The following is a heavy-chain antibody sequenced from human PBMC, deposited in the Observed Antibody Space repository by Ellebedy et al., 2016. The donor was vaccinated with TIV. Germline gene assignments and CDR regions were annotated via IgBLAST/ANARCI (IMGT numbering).Heavy chain of an antibody. J-gene: IGHJ4*02. Sequence: MPSETLSLTCAVSGDSISSSSHFWGWIRRPPGKGPQWIATVSYLGGTSYNPSLRSRVTMSVDASKTQFSLRLSSVTAADTGVYYCARVSIGQDRGSYFDSWGQGTLVTVSS. D-gene: IGHD6-19*01. V-gene: IGHV4-39*01. CDR1: GDSISSSSHF. CDR2: VSYLGGT. CDR3: ARVSIGQDRGSYFDS.